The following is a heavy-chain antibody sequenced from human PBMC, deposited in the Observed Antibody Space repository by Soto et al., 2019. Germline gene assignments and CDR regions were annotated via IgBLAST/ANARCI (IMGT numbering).Heavy chain of an antibody. CDR1: GGTFSSYA. Sequence: ASVKVSCKASGGTFSSYAISWVRQAPGQGLEWMGGIIPIFGTANYAQKFQGRVTITADESTSTAYMELSSLRSEDTAVYYCARDVRYSGYDDLPPTPYCFDYWGQGTLVTVSS. CDR3: ARDVRYSGYDDLPPTPYCFDY. D-gene: IGHD5-12*01. CDR2: IIPIFGTA. V-gene: IGHV1-69*13. J-gene: IGHJ4*02.